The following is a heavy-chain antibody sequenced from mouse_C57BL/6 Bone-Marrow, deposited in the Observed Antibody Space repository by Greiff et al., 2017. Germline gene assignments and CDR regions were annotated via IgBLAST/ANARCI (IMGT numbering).Heavy chain of an antibody. CDR1: GFNIKDYY. CDR2: IDPEDGET. D-gene: IGHD2-1*01. CDR3: ARRRNYPYAMDY. J-gene: IGHJ4*01. V-gene: IGHV14-2*01. Sequence: VQLQQSGAELVKPGASVKLSCTASGFNIKDYYMHWVKQRTEQGLEWIGRIDPEDGETKYAPKFPGKAPITADTSSNTAYLQLSSLTSEDTAVYYFARRRNYPYAMDYWGQGTSVTVSS.